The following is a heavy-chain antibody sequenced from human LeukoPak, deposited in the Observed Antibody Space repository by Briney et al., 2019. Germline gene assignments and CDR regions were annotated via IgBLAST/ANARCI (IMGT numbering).Heavy chain of an antibody. Sequence: SETLSLTCTVSGFSISYGTYYWGWIRQPPGKGLEWIGGMSYTGSAYYNPSLKSRVTISVDTSKNQFSLRLSSVSATDTAVYYCARADKMGAEYYFDYWGQGTLVTVSS. J-gene: IGHJ4*02. CDR2: MSYTGSA. CDR1: GFSISYGTYY. V-gene: IGHV4-39*01. D-gene: IGHD1-26*01. CDR3: ARADKMGAEYYFDY.